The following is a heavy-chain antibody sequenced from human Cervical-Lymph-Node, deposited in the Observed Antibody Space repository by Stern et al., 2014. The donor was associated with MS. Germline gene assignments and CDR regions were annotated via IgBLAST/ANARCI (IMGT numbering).Heavy chain of an antibody. V-gene: IGHV1-24*01. CDR1: GYTLTESS. CDR2: LDPVDGET. CDR3: ATDLHYLDSNGYYGY. D-gene: IGHD3-22*01. J-gene: IGHJ4*02. Sequence: VQLVEPGAEVTKPGASVKVSCKVAGYTLTESSMHWVRQAPGKGLEWSGGLDPVDGETIYAQKFQGRVTMTEDASTDTAYMELSSLTSEDTAVYYCATDLHYLDSNGYYGYWGQGTLVTVSS.